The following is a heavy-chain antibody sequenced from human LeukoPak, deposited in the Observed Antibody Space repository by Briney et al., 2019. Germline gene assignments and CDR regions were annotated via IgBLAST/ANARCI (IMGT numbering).Heavy chain of an antibody. Sequence: PSETLSLTCTVPGDTISIYYWSWIRQPAGRGLEWIGRIYSSGNTNYNPSLKSRVTMSVDTSNNQFSLNLRSVTTADTAVYYCARSFDTNAFDIWGHGTMVTVSS. V-gene: IGHV4-4*07. J-gene: IGHJ3*02. CDR3: ARSFDTNAFDI. CDR2: IYSSGNT. CDR1: GDTISIYY. D-gene: IGHD2/OR15-2a*01.